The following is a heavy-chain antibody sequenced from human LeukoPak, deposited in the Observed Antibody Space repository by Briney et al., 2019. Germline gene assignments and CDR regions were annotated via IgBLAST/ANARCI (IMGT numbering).Heavy chain of an antibody. J-gene: IGHJ4*02. Sequence: SPTLSLTFAISGDSVSINSGAWNWVRQSPSRGLEWLGRTYYGSKWYNEYAVSVKSRITINPDTSKNQFSLQLNSVTPEDTAVYYCARDGGNYLDFWGQGNLVTVSS. D-gene: IGHD4-23*01. CDR2: TYYGSKWYN. CDR3: ARDGGNYLDF. V-gene: IGHV6-1*01. CDR1: GDSVSINSGA.